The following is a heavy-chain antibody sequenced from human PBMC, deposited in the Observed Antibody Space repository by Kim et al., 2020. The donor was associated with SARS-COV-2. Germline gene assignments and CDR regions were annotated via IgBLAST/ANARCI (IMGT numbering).Heavy chain of an antibody. V-gene: IGHV4-59*01. CDR3: ARGDSGYDFEYYFDY. CDR1: GCSISSYY. Sequence: SETLSLTCTVSGCSISSYYWSWIRQPPGKGLEWIGYIYYSGRTNYNPSLKSRVTISVDTSKNQFSLKLSSVIAADTAVYYCARGDSGYDFEYYFDYWGQGTRVTVSS. D-gene: IGHD5-12*01. J-gene: IGHJ4*02. CDR2: IYYSGRT.